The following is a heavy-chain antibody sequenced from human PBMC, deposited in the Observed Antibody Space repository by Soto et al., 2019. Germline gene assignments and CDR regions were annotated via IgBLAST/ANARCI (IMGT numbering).Heavy chain of an antibody. Sequence: ASVKVSCKASGYTFTSYGISWVRQAPGQGLEWMGWISAYNGNTNYAQKLQGRVTMTTDTSTSTAYMELRRLRSDDTAVYYCARNLPQIVFPTVSPFDPWGQGTLVTVSS. CDR3: ARNLPQIVFPTVSPFDP. J-gene: IGHJ5*02. CDR2: ISAYNGNT. V-gene: IGHV1-18*04. CDR1: GYTFTSYG. D-gene: IGHD2-15*01.